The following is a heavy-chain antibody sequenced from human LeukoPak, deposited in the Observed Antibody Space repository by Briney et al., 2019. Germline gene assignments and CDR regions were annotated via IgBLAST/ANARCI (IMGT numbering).Heavy chain of an antibody. V-gene: IGHV1-8*01. Sequence: ASVKVSCKTSGYTFTSFDLNWVRQATGQGLEWMGWKNPNTGNTGYAQKFQDRVTMTRNISISTAYMELSSLRSEDTAVYYCARDTHGYGDYLGDAFDIWGQGTRVTVSS. D-gene: IGHD4-17*01. CDR3: ARDTHGYGDYLGDAFDI. J-gene: IGHJ3*02. CDR1: GYTFTSFD. CDR2: KNPNTGNT.